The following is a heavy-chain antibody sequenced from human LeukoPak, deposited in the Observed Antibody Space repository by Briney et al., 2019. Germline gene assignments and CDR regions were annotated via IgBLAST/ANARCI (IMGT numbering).Heavy chain of an antibody. Sequence: QSGGSLRLSCAAPGFTFSSYWMSWVRQAPGKGLEWVANIKQDGSEKYYVDSVKGRFTISRDNAKNSLYLQMNSLRAEDTAVYYCARSLVGATGGFDYWGQGTLVTVSS. V-gene: IGHV3-7*01. CDR3: ARSLVGATGGFDY. CDR1: GFTFSSYW. D-gene: IGHD1-26*01. J-gene: IGHJ4*02. CDR2: IKQDGSEK.